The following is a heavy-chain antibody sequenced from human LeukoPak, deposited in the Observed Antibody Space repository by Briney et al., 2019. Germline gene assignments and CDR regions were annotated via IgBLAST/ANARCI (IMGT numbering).Heavy chain of an antibody. V-gene: IGHV3-7*05. CDR2: INQDGSLK. D-gene: IGHD5-18*01. CDR3: ARDRRGYSYGYCFDH. Sequence: GGSLRLSCAASGFTFRSHWMIWVRQAPGKGLEWVANINQDGSLKYYLDSVKGRFTISRDNANNSLYLQMNSLTDEDTAVYYCARDRRGYSYGYCFDHWGPGTQVTVSS. CDR1: GFTFRSHW. J-gene: IGHJ4*02.